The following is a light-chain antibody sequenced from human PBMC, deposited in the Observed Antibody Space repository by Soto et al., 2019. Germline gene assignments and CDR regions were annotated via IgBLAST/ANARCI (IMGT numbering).Light chain of an antibody. CDR3: SSYTGSSTS. CDR1: SSDVGRYNY. J-gene: IGLJ3*02. CDR2: DVT. V-gene: IGLV2-14*01. Sequence: QSALTQPASVSGSPGQSITISRTGTSSDVGRYNYVSWYQQHPGKAPKLIIYDVTYRPSGVSDRFSGSKSGSTASLTISGLQAEDEADYYCSSYTGSSTSFGGGTQLTVL.